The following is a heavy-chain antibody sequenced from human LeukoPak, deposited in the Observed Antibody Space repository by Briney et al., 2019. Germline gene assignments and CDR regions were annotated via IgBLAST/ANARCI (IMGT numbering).Heavy chain of an antibody. J-gene: IGHJ4*02. D-gene: IGHD6-6*01. CDR3: ARDVSYSSSPGFDY. CDR2: IKQDGRQE. CDR1: GFTLSSNW. V-gene: IGHV3-7*01. Sequence: GRSMRLSCAASGFTLSSNWMSWVRPAPGKGLEWVANIKQDGRQEYHVDSGKGRFTISRDNAKNSLYLEMNSLRAEDTAVYYCARDVSYSSSPGFDYWGQGTLVTVSS.